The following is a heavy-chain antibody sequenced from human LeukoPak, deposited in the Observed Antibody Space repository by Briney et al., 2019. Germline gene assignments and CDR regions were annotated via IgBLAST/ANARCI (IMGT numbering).Heavy chain of an antibody. CDR2: IIPILGIA. CDR3: ARDQVATTPFDY. J-gene: IGHJ4*02. V-gene: IGHV1-69*04. Sequence: ASVKVSCKASGGTFSSYAISWVRQAPGQGLEWMGRIIPILGIANYAQKFQGRVTITADKSTSTAYMELSSLRSEDTAVYYCARDQVATTPFDYWGQGTLVTVSS. D-gene: IGHD5-12*01. CDR1: GGTFSSYA.